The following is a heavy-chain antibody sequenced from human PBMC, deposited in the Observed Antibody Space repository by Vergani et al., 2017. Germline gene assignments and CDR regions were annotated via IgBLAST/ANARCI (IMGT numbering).Heavy chain of an antibody. CDR1: GFSLNTRGVS. CDR2: IYWNDDQ. V-gene: IGHV2-5*04. J-gene: IGHJ6*03. CDR3: VYRKTEGGTTGCFYPFYYCYYMDV. D-gene: IGHD1-7*01. Sequence: QITLKESGPTLVKPTQTLTLTCTFSGFSLNTRGVSVAWIRQPPGKALDWLALIYWNDDQHYSPSLNNRVTITKDTSKNQAVLTMTNMDYVDTGTYYCVYRKTEGGTTGCFYPFYYCYYMDVWGKGTTVTVSS.